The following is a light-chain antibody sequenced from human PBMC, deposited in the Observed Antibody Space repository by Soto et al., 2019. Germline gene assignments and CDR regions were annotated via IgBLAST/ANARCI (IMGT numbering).Light chain of an antibody. Sequence: EIVLTQSPGTLSLSPGERATLSCRASQSISSNYLAWYQHKPGQAPRLLIYGASSRATGVPDRFSGSGTGTDFTITMSSVGPGDFSGYYCQKSGSSSRTFGQGTKVEIK. CDR1: QSISSNY. CDR3: QKSGSSSRT. CDR2: GAS. J-gene: IGKJ1*01. V-gene: IGKV3-20*01.